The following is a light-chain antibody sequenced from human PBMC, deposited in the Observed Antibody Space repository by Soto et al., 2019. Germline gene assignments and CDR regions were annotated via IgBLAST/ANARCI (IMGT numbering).Light chain of an antibody. V-gene: IGKV3-20*01. CDR1: QSVSSSF. CDR3: QQYGRTPPS. J-gene: IGKJ4*01. CDR2: GAS. Sequence: EIVLTQSPGTVSLSPGERATLSCRASQSVSSSFLAWYQHKSGQAPRLLIYGASSRATGIPDRFSASGSGTDFTLSISRLEPEDFAVYYCQQYGRTPPSFGGGTKVEIK.